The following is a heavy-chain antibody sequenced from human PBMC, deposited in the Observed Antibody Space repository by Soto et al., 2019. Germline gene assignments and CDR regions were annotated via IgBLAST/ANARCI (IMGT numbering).Heavy chain of an antibody. Sequence: PGGSLRLSCAASGFTFSSYGMHWVRQAPGKGLEWVAVIWYDGSNKYYADSVKGRFTISRDNSKNTLYLQMNGLRAEDTAVYYCARESSSSWYSILDYWGQGTLVTVSS. CDR2: IWYDGSNK. CDR1: GFTFSSYG. D-gene: IGHD6-13*01. CDR3: ARESSSSWYSILDY. V-gene: IGHV3-33*01. J-gene: IGHJ4*02.